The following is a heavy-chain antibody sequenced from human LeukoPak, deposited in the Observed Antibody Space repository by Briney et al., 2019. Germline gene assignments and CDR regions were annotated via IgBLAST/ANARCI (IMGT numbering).Heavy chain of an antibody. CDR1: EGSISSNSYY. CDR3: ARGVAARSQGYYFDY. CDR2: IYYSGST. V-gene: IGHV4-39*07. J-gene: IGHJ4*02. Sequence: SETLSLTCTVSEGSISSNSYYWGWIRQPPGKGLEWIGSIYYSGSTYYSPSLKSRVAISVDTSKNPFSLKLSSVTAADTAVYYCARGVAARSQGYYFDYWGQGTLVTVSS. D-gene: IGHD6-6*01.